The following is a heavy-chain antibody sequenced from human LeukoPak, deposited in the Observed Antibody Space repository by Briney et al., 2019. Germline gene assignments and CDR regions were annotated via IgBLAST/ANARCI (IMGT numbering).Heavy chain of an antibody. CDR2: ISYDGSNK. J-gene: IGHJ4*02. V-gene: IGHV3-30*18. Sequence: GGSLRLSCAASGFTFSTYGMHWVRQAPGKGLEWVAVISYDGSNKYYADSVKGRFTISRDNSKNTLYLQMNSLRAEDTAVYYCAKGALKSPGEDIVVVPAAMFPLDYWGQGTLVTVSS. CDR3: AKGALKSPGEDIVVVPAAMFPLDY. D-gene: IGHD2-2*01. CDR1: GFTFSTYG.